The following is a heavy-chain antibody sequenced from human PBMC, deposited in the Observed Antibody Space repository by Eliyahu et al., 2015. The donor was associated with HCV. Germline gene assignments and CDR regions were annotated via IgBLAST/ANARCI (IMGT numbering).Heavy chain of an antibody. CDR2: IWYDGSNK. J-gene: IGHJ4*02. CDR3: ARDLGYYYFDY. Sequence: QVQLVESGGGVVQPGRSLRLSCAASGFTFSSYGMHWVRQAPGKGLEWVAVIWYDGSNKYYADSVKGRFTISRDNSKNTLYLQMNSLRAEDTAVYYCARDLGYYYFDYWGQGTLVTVSS. CDR1: GFTFSSYG. V-gene: IGHV3-33*01. D-gene: IGHD2-21*01.